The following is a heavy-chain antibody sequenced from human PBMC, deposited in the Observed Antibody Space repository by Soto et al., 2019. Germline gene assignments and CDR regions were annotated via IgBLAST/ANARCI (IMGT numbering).Heavy chain of an antibody. CDR1: GGTLSSYA. J-gene: IGHJ3*02. V-gene: IGHV1-69*13. D-gene: IGHD3-22*01. CDR2: IIPIFGTA. Sequence: SVKVSCKASGGTLSSYAISWVRQAPGQGLEWMGGIIPIFGTANYAQKFQGRVTITADESTSTAYMELSRLRSEDTAVYYCARDRAYRYYDSSGYYQDLPIWGQGTMVTV. CDR3: ARDRAYRYYDSSGYYQDLPI.